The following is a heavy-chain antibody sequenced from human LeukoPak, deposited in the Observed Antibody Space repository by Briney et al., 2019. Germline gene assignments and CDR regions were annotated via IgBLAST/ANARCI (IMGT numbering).Heavy chain of an antibody. CDR1: GFTFSSYA. D-gene: IGHD3-22*01. CDR3: ARVRAAYYDTTEIDAFDI. Sequence: GGSLRLSCAASGFTFSSYAMSWVRQAPGKGLEWVAVISYDGSNKYYADSVKGRFTISRDNSKNTLYLQMNSLRAEDTAVYYCARVRAAYYDTTEIDAFDIWGQGTMVTVSS. V-gene: IGHV3-30*03. CDR2: ISYDGSNK. J-gene: IGHJ3*02.